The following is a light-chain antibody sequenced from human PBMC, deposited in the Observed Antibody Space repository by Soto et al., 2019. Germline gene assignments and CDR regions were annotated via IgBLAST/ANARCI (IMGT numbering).Light chain of an antibody. Sequence: DIQMTQSPSTLAAFVGDRVTITCRASQSINGWLAWYQQKPGRAPKLLIYDASSLESGVPSRFSGSGSATELTLTISSLQPDDSATYYCQQYNSFHQTFGQGTKVDIK. CDR1: QSINGW. J-gene: IGKJ1*01. CDR3: QQYNSFHQT. V-gene: IGKV1-5*01. CDR2: DAS.